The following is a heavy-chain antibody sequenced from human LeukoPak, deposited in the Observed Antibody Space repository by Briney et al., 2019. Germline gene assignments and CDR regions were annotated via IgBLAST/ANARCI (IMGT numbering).Heavy chain of an antibody. CDR3: ARSARRTIVATTNFDY. V-gene: IGHV1-2*02. D-gene: IGHD5-12*01. J-gene: IGHJ4*02. Sequence: ASVKVSCKAPGYTFTSYGINWVRQAPGQGLEWMGWINPNSGGTNYAQKFQGRVTMTRDTSISTAYMELSRLRSDDTAVYYCARSARRTIVATTNFDYWGQGTLVTVSS. CDR2: INPNSGGT. CDR1: GYTFTSYG.